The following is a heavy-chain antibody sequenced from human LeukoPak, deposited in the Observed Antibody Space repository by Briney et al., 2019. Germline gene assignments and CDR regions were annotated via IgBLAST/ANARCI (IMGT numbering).Heavy chain of an antibody. CDR3: AIKPRVLLWFGESNPTGY. CDR1: GFTFSSYG. J-gene: IGHJ4*02. CDR2: IRYDGSNK. V-gene: IGHV3-30*02. D-gene: IGHD3-10*01. Sequence: GGSLRLSCAASGFTFSSYGMHWVRQAPGKGLEWVAFIRYDGSNKYYADSVKGRFTISRDNSKNTLYLQMNSLRAEDTAVYYCAIKPRVLLWFGESNPTGYWGQGTLVTVSS.